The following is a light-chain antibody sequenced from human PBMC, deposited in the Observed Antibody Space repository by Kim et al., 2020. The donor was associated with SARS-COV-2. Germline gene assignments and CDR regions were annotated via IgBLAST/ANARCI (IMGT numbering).Light chain of an antibody. V-gene: IGLV2-18*02. Sequence: QSALTQPPSVSGSPGQSVTISCTGTSSDVGLYDRVSWYQQPPDTAPKLLIYEVSNRPSGVPDRFSGSKSGNTASLTISGLQAEDEADYYCFSWTISNNYVFGTGTKVTVL. CDR1: SSDVGLYDR. J-gene: IGLJ1*01. CDR2: EVS. CDR3: FSWTISNNYV.